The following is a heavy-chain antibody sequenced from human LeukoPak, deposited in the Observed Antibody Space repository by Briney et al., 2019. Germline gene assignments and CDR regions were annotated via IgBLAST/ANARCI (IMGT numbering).Heavy chain of an antibody. Sequence: GASVKVSCKASGYTFTGYYMHWVRQAPGQGLEWMGWINPNSGGTNYAQKFQGWVTMTRDTSISTAYMELSRLRSDDTAVYYCAREFRGRGYSYGYRYYGMDVWGQGTTVTVSS. J-gene: IGHJ6*02. D-gene: IGHD5-18*01. CDR2: INPNSGGT. CDR3: AREFRGRGYSYGYRYYGMDV. CDR1: GYTFTGYY. V-gene: IGHV1-2*04.